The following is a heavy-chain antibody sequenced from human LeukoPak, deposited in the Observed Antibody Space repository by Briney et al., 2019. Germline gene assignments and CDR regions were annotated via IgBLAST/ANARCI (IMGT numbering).Heavy chain of an antibody. D-gene: IGHD5-12*01. CDR2: VWYDGGNK. V-gene: IGHV3-33*08. CDR1: GFTFNGYA. CDR3: ARKGYSGFQKYYMDV. Sequence: PGGSLRLSCAASGFTFNGYAMHWVRQAPGKGLEWVAVVWYDGGNKYYADSVKGRFTISRDNSKNTLYLQMNSLRDEDTAVYYCARKGYSGFQKYYMDVWGKGTTVTVSS. J-gene: IGHJ6*03.